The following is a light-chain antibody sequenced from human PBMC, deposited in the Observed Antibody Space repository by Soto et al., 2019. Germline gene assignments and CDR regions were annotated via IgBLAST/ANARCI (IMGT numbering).Light chain of an antibody. CDR2: LGS. J-gene: IGKJ3*01. Sequence: DVVMTQSPLSPPVTPGEPASISCRSSQSLLYSNGYNYLDWYLQKPGQSPQLLIYLGSNRASGVPDRFSGSGSGTDFTLKISRVEPEDVGVYYCMQARHIPFTFGPGTKVHIK. CDR1: QSLLYSNGYNY. CDR3: MQARHIPFT. V-gene: IGKV2-28*01.